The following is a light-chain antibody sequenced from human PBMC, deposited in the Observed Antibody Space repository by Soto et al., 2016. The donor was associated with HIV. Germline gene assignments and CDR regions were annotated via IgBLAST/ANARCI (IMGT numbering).Light chain of an antibody. Sequence: DIQMTQTPSTLYASGGDRITITCRTSQNVGSYLAWYQFKPGRAPRLLVYGASSLESGVPSRFRGSGSGTQFTLTITSLHPDDFATYFCQQYTTNSPLTFGGGTMIEVK. V-gene: IGKV1-5*01. J-gene: IGKJ4*01. CDR1: QNVGSY. CDR3: QQYTTNSPLT. CDR2: GAS.